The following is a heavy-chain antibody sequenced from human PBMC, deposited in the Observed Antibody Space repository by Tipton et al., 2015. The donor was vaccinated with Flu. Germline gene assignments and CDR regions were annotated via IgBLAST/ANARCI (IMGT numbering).Heavy chain of an antibody. Sequence: GSLRLSCAASGFTFSNYGMHWVRQAPGKGLEWVAFIRFDGSYKYYADSVKGRFTISRDNSKNTLYLQMDSLRAEDTALYYCAKDWVVGPSWAFDFWGQGTMVTVSS. J-gene: IGHJ3*01. V-gene: IGHV3-30*02. CDR2: IRFDGSYK. CDR3: AKDWVVGPSWAFDF. CDR1: GFTFSNYG. D-gene: IGHD1-26*01.